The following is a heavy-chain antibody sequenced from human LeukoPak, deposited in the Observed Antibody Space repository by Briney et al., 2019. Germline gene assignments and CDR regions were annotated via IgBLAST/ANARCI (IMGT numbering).Heavy chain of an antibody. Sequence: SGTLSLTCAVSGGSISSRNWWSWVRQPPGKGLEWIGEIYHSGSTNYNPSLKTRVTISVDKSKNQFSLKLSSVTAADTAVYYCASGSFTYCSGGSCSEYSAEYFQHWGQGTLVTVSS. CDR3: ASGSFTYCSGGSCSEYSAEYFQH. J-gene: IGHJ1*01. D-gene: IGHD2-15*01. V-gene: IGHV4-4*02. CDR2: IYHSGST. CDR1: GGSISSRNW.